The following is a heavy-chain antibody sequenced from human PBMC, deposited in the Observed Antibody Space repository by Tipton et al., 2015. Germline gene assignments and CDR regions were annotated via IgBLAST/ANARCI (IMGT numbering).Heavy chain of an antibody. D-gene: IGHD5-18*01. CDR3: ARDRGYSYGGPYYYAMDV. V-gene: IGHV4-59*01. CDR2: IYYTGST. Sequence: TLSLTCTVSGGFIHDYYWSWLRQPPGKGLEWIGYIYYTGSTNYNPSLQSRVSMSVDTSKKQFSLNVTSVTAADTAVYYCARDRGYSYGGPYYYAMDVWAQGTTVTVS. CDR1: GGFIHDYY. J-gene: IGHJ6*02.